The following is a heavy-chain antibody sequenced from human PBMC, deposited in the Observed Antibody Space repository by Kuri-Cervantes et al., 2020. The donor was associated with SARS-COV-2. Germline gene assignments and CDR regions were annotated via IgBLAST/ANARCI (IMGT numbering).Heavy chain of an antibody. CDR2: FYYGDVT. CDR3: ARDNILYSGSGFDL. V-gene: IGHV4-59*01. D-gene: IGHD1-26*01. Sequence: SETLSLTCTVSGGSISSFYWSWIRQSPGKGLEWIAYFYYGDVTNYNPSLKSRVTISADTSKNQLSLKLNSVTAADTAVYYCARDNILYSGSGFDLWGQGTLVTVS. CDR1: GGSISSFY. J-gene: IGHJ4*02.